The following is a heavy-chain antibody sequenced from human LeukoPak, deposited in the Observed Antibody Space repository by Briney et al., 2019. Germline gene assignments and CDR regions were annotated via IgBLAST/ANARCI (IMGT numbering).Heavy chain of an antibody. CDR1: GFTFSNYA. V-gene: IGHV3-23*01. J-gene: IGHJ4*02. D-gene: IGHD3-9*01. Sequence: GGSLRLSCAASGFTFSNYAMTWVRQAPGKGLEWVSAITGSGGNTYYADSVKGRFTISRDNSKNTLYLQMNSLRDEDTAVYYCAKWGDFDVLTGYYVPDFWGQGTLVTVSS. CDR3: AKWGDFDVLTGYYVPDF. CDR2: ITGSGGNT.